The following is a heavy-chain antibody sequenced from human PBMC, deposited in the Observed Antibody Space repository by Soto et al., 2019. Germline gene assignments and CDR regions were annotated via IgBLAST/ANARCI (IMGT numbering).Heavy chain of an antibody. CDR1: GFTFSSYG. D-gene: IGHD1-26*01. CDR2: IWYDGSNK. V-gene: IGHV3-33*01. J-gene: IGHJ4*02. CDR3: ARDMAPWELLPSPDYFDY. Sequence: QVQLVESGGGVVQPGRSLRLSCAASGFTFSSYGMHWVRQAPGKGLEWVAVIWYDGSNKYYADSVKGRFTISRDNSKNTLYLQMNSLRAEDTAVYYCARDMAPWELLPSPDYFDYWGQGTLVTVSS.